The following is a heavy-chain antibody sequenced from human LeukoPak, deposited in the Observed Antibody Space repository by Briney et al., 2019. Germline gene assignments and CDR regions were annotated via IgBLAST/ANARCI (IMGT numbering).Heavy chain of an antibody. V-gene: IGHV4-34*01. J-gene: IGHJ4*02. CDR2: INHSGST. D-gene: IGHD3-10*01. CDR3: ARLDYGSGSYYSDFDY. Sequence: PXXXGXXXIGEINHSGSTNYNPSLKSRVTISVDTSNNQFSLKLSSVTAADTAVYYCARLDYGSGSYYSDFDYWGQGTLVTVSS.